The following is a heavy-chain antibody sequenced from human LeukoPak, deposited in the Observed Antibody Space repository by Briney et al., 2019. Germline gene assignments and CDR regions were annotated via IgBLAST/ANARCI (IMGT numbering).Heavy chain of an antibody. CDR2: ISGSGGST. J-gene: IGHJ3*02. Sequence: GGSLRLSCAASGFTFSSYAMSWVRQAPGKGLEWVSAISGSGGSTYYADSVKGRFTISRDNSKNTLYLQMNSLRAEDTAVYYCAKAGPGYSSGYYVNFDGVDIWGQGTMVTVSS. D-gene: IGHD3-22*01. CDR3: AKAGPGYSSGYYVNFDGVDI. V-gene: IGHV3-23*01. CDR1: GFTFSSYA.